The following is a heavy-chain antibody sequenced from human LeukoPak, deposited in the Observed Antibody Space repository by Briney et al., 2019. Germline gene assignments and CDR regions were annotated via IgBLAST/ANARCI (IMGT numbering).Heavy chain of an antibody. V-gene: IGHV1-18*01. J-gene: IGHJ4*02. CDR3: ARDWRKGYCTNGVCPGTTPPRFDY. CDR2: ISAYNGNT. Sequence: GASVKVSCKASGYTFTSYGISWVRQAPGQGLEWMGWISAYNGNTNYAQKLQGRVTMTTDTSTSTAYMELRSLRSDDTAVYYCARDWRKGYCTNGVCPGTTPPRFDYWGQGTLVTVSS. CDR1: GYTFTSYG. D-gene: IGHD2-8*01.